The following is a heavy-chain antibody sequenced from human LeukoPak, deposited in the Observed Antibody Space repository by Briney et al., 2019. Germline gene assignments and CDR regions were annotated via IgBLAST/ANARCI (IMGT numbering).Heavy chain of an antibody. CDR1: GFTFSSYA. CDR2: ISYDGSNK. V-gene: IGHV3-30-3*01. Sequence: GGSLRLSCAASGFTFSSYAMHWVRQAPGKGLEWVAVISYDGSNKYYADSVKGRFTISRDNSKNTLYLQMNSLRAEDTAVYYCARGTVEMASYDAFDIWGQGTMVTVSS. J-gene: IGHJ3*02. CDR3: ARGTVEMASYDAFDI. D-gene: IGHD5-24*01.